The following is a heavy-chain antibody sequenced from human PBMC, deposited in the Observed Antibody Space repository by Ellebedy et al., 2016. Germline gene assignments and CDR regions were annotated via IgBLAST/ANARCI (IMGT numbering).Heavy chain of an antibody. V-gene: IGHV3-30*03. Sequence: GESLKISXAASGFTFSTNVMHWVRQAPGKGLEWVAFISNDGNNYKYADSVKGRFTISRDNSKNVLYLQMDNLRVEDTAVYYCARGGWFEELHRVDSWGQGTLVTVSS. CDR2: ISNDGNNY. CDR3: ARGGWFEELHRVDS. D-gene: IGHD3-10*01. J-gene: IGHJ4*02. CDR1: GFTFSTNV.